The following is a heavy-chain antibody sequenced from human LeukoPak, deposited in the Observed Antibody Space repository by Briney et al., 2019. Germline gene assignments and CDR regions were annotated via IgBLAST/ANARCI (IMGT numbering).Heavy chain of an antibody. CDR1: GFTFSSYA. CDR2: ISGSGGST. V-gene: IGHV3-23*01. D-gene: IGHD1-7*01. Sequence: GGSLRLSCAASGFTFSSYAMSWVRQAPGKGLEWVSAISGSGGSTYYADSGKGRFNIPRDNPKNTLYLQRNSLRAEHTVVYYCAKDQELELYFDYWGQGTLVTVSS. J-gene: IGHJ4*02. CDR3: AKDQELELYFDY.